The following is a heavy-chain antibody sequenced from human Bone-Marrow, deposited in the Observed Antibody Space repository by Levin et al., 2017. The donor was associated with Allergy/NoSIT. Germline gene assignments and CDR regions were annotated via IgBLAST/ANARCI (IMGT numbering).Heavy chain of an antibody. Sequence: GGSLRLSCAASGFTFSSYSMNWVRQAPGKGLEWVSSISSSSSYIYYADSVKGRFTISRDNAKNSLYLQMNSLRAEDTAVYYCARDYPVYYDFWSGYYRSYFDYWGQGTLVTVSS. CDR2: ISSSSSYI. CDR3: ARDYPVYYDFWSGYYRSYFDY. D-gene: IGHD3-3*01. J-gene: IGHJ4*02. CDR1: GFTFSSYS. V-gene: IGHV3-21*01.